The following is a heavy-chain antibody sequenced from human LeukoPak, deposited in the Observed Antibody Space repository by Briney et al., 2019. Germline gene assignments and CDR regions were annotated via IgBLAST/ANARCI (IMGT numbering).Heavy chain of an antibody. CDR2: IIPIFGTA. Sequence: GASVKVSCKASGGTFSSYAISWVRQAPGEGLEWMGGIIPIFGTANYAQKFQGRVTITTDESTSTAYMELSSLRSEDTAVYYCARNGPLRWSGYSVPWFDPWGQGTLVTVSS. V-gene: IGHV1-69*05. CDR3: ARNGPLRWSGYSVPWFDP. J-gene: IGHJ5*02. D-gene: IGHD3-3*01. CDR1: GGTFSSYA.